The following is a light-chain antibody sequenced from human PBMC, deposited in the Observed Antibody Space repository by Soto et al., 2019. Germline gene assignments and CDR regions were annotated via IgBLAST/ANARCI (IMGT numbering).Light chain of an antibody. CDR2: DVI. CDR3: SSYGGSNNFVV. CDR1: SSDVGSYNF. J-gene: IGLJ2*01. V-gene: IGLV2-8*01. Sequence: QSALTQPPSASGSPGQSVTISCTGTSSDVGSYNFVSWYQHHPGKAPKLMLYDVIKRPSGVPDRFSGSKSGNTASLTVSGLQAEDEADFYCSSYGGSNNFVVFGGGTKLPVL.